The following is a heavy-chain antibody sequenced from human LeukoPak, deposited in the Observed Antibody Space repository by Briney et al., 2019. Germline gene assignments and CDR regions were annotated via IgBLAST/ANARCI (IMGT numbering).Heavy chain of an antibody. D-gene: IGHD1-26*01. Sequence: SGTLSLTCAVSGVSISSNLWWTWVRQPPGKGLEWIAEIHHSGSINYNPSLKSRVTISVDTSRNQFSLKLSSMTAADTAVYYCARSGLVGADFDYWGQGILVTVSS. CDR2: IHHSGSI. J-gene: IGHJ4*02. CDR3: ARSGLVGADFDY. V-gene: IGHV4-4*02. CDR1: GVSISSNLW.